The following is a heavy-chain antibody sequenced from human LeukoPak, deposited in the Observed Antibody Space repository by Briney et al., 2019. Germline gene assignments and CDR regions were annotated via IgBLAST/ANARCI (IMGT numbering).Heavy chain of an antibody. Sequence: GGSLRLSCAASGFTFSSHGMNWVRQAPGKGLEWVSGISPSGGITYYTDSVKGRFTISRDNSKNTVSLQMNSLRGDDMAVYYCAKDDAWGRYKDWGQGTLVTVSS. D-gene: IGHD3-16*01. CDR2: ISPSGGIT. CDR3: AKDDAWGRYKD. V-gene: IGHV3-23*01. J-gene: IGHJ1*01. CDR1: GFTFSSHG.